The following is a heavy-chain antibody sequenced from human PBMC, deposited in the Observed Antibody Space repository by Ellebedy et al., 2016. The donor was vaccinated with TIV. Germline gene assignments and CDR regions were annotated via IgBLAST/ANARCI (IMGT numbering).Heavy chain of an antibody. CDR2: IYHSGST. J-gene: IGHJ5*02. CDR1: GGSISSGGYS. Sequence: LRLSXAVSGGSISSGGYSWSWIRQPPGKGLEWIGYIYHSGSTNYNPSLKSRVTISVDTSKNQFSLKLSSVTAADTAVYYCARGSGYENWFDPWGQGTLVTVSS. CDR3: ARGSGYENWFDP. V-gene: IGHV4-30-2*01. D-gene: IGHD5-12*01.